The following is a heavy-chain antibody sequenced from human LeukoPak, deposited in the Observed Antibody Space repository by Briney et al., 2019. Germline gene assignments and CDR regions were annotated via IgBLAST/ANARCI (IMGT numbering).Heavy chain of an antibody. V-gene: IGHV4-39*07. Sequence: SETLSLTCTVSGDSISSSSYSWGWIRQPPGKGLEWIGSIYYSGSTYYNPSLKSRVTISVDTSKNQFSLKLSSVTAADTAVYYCAAGKVTREIDYWGQGTLVTVSS. J-gene: IGHJ4*02. D-gene: IGHD5-18*01. CDR1: GDSISSSSYS. CDR2: IYYSGST. CDR3: AAGKVTREIDY.